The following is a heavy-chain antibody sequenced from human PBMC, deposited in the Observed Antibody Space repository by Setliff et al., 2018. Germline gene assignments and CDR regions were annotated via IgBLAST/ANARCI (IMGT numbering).Heavy chain of an antibody. CDR1: GDSISSYY. Sequence: PSETLSLTCTVSGDSISSYYWSWIRQPPGKGLEWIGYIYYSGSTNYNPSLKSRVTLTTDTSTSTAYMEVKSLASDDTAVYYCARLVRYCTRTSCQRTPGAEYWGQGTLVTVSS. J-gene: IGHJ4*02. CDR3: ARLVRYCTRTSCQRTPGAEY. D-gene: IGHD2-2*01. CDR2: IYYSGST. V-gene: IGHV4-59*01.